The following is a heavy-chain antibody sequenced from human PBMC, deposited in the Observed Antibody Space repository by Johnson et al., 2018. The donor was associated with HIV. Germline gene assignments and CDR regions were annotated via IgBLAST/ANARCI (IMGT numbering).Heavy chain of an antibody. CDR3: ARLPSGYNRDTFNI. D-gene: IGHD5-18*01. J-gene: IGHJ3*02. CDR2: ISYNEDKK. Sequence: QVQLVESGGGVVQPGRSLRLSCAASGFTFRTFPMHWVRQAPGKGLEWMAFISYNEDKKYYADSVKGRFPISRDNSKNILYLQMNSLRAEDTATYYCARLPSGYNRDTFNIWGQGTMVTVSS. V-gene: IGHV3-30*04. CDR1: GFTFRTFP.